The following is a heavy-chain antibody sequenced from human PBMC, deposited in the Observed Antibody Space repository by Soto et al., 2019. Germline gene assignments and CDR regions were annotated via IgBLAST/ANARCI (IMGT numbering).Heavy chain of an antibody. CDR3: ARGLYSSPAYFFDS. V-gene: IGHV1-2*02. CDR2: INPKSGGT. D-gene: IGHD6-13*01. CDR1: GYTFSGHY. J-gene: IGHJ4*02. Sequence: QVQLVQSGAEVRKPGASVKVSCNVTGYTFSGHYLHWVRQAPGQGLEWMGWINPKSGGTNYAQKFQDRVTMTADTSVSAASMELTSLRYDDTAVFYCARGLYSSPAYFFDSWGLGTLVTVSS.